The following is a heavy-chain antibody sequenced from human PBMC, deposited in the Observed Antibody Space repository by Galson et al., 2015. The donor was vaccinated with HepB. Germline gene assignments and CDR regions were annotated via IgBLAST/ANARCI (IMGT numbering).Heavy chain of an antibody. D-gene: IGHD4-17*01. CDR3: ARHRDHGDYGDYTYYYYGMDV. J-gene: IGHJ6*02. CDR1: GYSFTSYW. CDR2: IYPGDSDT. V-gene: IGHV5-51*01. Sequence: QSGAEVKKPGESLKISCKGSGYSFTSYWIGWVRQMPGKGLEWMGIIYPGDSDTRYSPSFQGQVTISADKSISTAYLQWSSLKASDTAMYYCARHRDHGDYGDYTYYYYGMDVWGQGTTVTVSS.